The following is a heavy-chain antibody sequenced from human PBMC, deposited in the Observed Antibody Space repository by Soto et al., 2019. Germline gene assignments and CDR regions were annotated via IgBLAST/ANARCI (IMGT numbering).Heavy chain of an antibody. CDR2: INAGNGNT. CDR3: ARDPLLYYDSRFNYYYGMDV. D-gene: IGHD3-22*01. J-gene: IGHJ6*02. Sequence: ASVKVSCKASGYTFTSYAMHWVRQAPGQRPEWMGWINAGNGNTKYSQKFQGRVTITRDTSASTAYMELSSLRSEDTAVYYCARDPLLYYDSRFNYYYGMDVWGQGTTVTVSS. V-gene: IGHV1-3*01. CDR1: GYTFTSYA.